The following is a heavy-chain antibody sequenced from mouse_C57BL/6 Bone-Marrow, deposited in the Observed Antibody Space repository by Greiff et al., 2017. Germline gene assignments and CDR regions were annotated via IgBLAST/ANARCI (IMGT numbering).Heavy chain of an antibody. CDR2: IDPEAGEP. Sequence: EVQLQQSGAELVQPGASVKLSCTASGFNINDYYMDWVKQSPEKGLEWIGRIDPEAGEPKSAPKFPGKGTITADTSSNTAYLQLSSRTAEDTAVYYCARRDWDRDYWGQGTTLTVSS. CDR3: ARRDWDRDY. D-gene: IGHD4-1*01. V-gene: IGHV14-2*01. J-gene: IGHJ2*01. CDR1: GFNINDYY.